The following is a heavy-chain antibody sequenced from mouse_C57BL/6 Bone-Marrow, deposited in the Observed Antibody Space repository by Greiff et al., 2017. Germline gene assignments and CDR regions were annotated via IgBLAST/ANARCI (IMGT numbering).Heavy chain of an antibody. CDR1: GYTFTSYW. D-gene: IGHD2-3*01. CDR2: IDPNSGGT. Sequence: QVQLQQPGAELVKPGASVKLSCKASGYTFTSYWMHWVKQRPGRGLEWIGRIDPNSGGTKYNEKFKSKATLTVDKPSNTAYVQLSSLTSEDSAVYYCARSGDGPTGDYWGQGTTLTVSS. J-gene: IGHJ2*01. CDR3: ARSGDGPTGDY. V-gene: IGHV1-72*01.